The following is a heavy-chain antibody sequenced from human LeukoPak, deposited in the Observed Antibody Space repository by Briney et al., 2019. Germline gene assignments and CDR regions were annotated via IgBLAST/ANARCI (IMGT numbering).Heavy chain of an antibody. CDR3: ARRTTVKDNYYYYYGMDV. J-gene: IGHJ6*02. V-gene: IGHV4-59*08. CDR2: IYYSGST. D-gene: IGHD4-4*01. Sequence: SETLSLTCTVSGGSISSYYWSWIRQPPGEGLEWIGYIYYSGSTNYNPSLKSRVTISVDTSKNQFSLKLSSVTAADTAVYYCARRTTVKDNYYYYYGMDVWGQGTTVTVSS. CDR1: GGSISSYY.